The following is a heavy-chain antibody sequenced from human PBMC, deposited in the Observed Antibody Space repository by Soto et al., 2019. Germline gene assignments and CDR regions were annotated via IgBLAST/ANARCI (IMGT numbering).Heavy chain of an antibody. Sequence: QDQLVQSGAEVKQPGASVKVSCKASGYTFTSFGIGWVRQAPGQGLEWLGWVSPYNGHTRYAQEVEGRVTMTTETSTSTAYMELRSLRSDDTAVYYCARVTFGELSWFDPWGQGTLVTVSS. CDR2: VSPYNGHT. CDR3: ARVTFGELSWFDP. J-gene: IGHJ5*02. CDR1: GYTFTSFG. V-gene: IGHV1-18*01. D-gene: IGHD3-10*01.